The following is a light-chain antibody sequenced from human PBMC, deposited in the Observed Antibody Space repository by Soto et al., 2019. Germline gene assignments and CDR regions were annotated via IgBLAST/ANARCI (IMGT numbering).Light chain of an antibody. CDR2: DVN. J-gene: IGLJ1*01. Sequence: QSVLTQPASVSGSPGQSITISCTETSSDVGEYKYVSWYQQHPGTAPKLIIYDVNYRPSGVSNRFSGSKSGSTASLTISGLQAEDEADYYSSAYTTSIALYVFGAGTKLTVL. CDR3: SAYTTSIALYV. V-gene: IGLV2-14*03. CDR1: SSDVGEYKY.